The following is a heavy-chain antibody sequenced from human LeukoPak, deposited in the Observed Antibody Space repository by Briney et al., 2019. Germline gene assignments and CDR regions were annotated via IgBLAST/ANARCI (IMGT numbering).Heavy chain of an antibody. CDR3: AKGLQWELPFDY. J-gene: IGHJ4*02. CDR1: GFTFSSYA. V-gene: IGHV3-23*01. D-gene: IGHD1-26*01. CDR2: ISGSGSR. Sequence: GGSLRLSCAASGFTFSSYAMSWVRQAPGKGLEWVSAISGSGSRYYADSVKGRFTISRDNSKNTLYLQMNSLKAEDTAVYYCAKGLQWELPFDYWGQGTLVTVSS.